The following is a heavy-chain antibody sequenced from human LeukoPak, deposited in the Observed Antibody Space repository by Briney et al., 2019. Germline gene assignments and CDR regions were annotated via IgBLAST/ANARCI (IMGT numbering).Heavy chain of an antibody. CDR3: ARRLTRYDCFDP. J-gene: IGHJ5*02. CDR2: TYYRSTWYN. D-gene: IGHD1-1*01. V-gene: IGHV6-1*01. CDR1: GDSVSSNSVT. Sequence: SQTLSLTCAISGDSVSSNSVTWNWIRQSPSRGLEWLGRTYYRSTWYNDYAVSVRGRITVNPDTSKNQFSLHLNSVTPEDTAVYYCARRLTRYDCFDPWGQGILVTVSS.